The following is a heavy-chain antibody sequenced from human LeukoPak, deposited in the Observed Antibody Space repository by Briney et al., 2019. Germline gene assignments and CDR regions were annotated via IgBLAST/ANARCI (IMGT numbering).Heavy chain of an antibody. V-gene: IGHV3-23*01. CDR1: GFTFSSYA. CDR3: EKDPHPPQKYQLLGLFAFDI. Sequence: GGSLRLSCAASGFTFSSYAMSWVRQAPGKGLEWVSAISGSGGSTYYADSVKGRFTISRDNSKNTLYLQMNSLRAEDTAVYYCEKDPHPPQKYQLLGLFAFDIWGQGTMVTVSS. J-gene: IGHJ3*02. D-gene: IGHD2-2*01. CDR2: ISGSGGST.